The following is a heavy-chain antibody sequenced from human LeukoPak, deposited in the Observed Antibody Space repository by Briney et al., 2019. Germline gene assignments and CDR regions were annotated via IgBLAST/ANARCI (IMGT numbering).Heavy chain of an antibody. Sequence: SETLSLTCTVSGGFISSYYWSWLRQPPGKGLEWIGSIYYSGSTNYNPSLKSRVTISVDTSKNQFSLKLSSVTAADTAVYYCACGYSSYAFDIWGQGTMVTVSS. J-gene: IGHJ3*02. CDR3: ACGYSSYAFDI. V-gene: IGHV4-59*01. CDR2: IYYSGST. CDR1: GGFISSYY. D-gene: IGHD5-18*01.